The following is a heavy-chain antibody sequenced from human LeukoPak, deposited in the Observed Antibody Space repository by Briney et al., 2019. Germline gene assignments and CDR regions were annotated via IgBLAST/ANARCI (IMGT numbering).Heavy chain of an antibody. CDR2: ISSSGRTI. V-gene: IGHV3-48*01. CDR1: GFTFNNYI. Sequence: GGSLRLSCAASGFTFNNYIMNWVRQAPGKGLEWISYISSSGRTIYYADSVKGRFTISGDESKNTLSLQMNSLRPEDTAVYYCAKNAAGIVLMIYAPLDSWGQGTLVTVSS. D-gene: IGHD2-8*01. J-gene: IGHJ4*02. CDR3: AKNAAGIVLMIYAPLDS.